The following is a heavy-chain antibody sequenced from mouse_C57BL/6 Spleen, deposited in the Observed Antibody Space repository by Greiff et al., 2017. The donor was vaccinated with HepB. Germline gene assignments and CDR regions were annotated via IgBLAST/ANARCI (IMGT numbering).Heavy chain of an antibody. CDR2: IYPSDSET. V-gene: IGHV1-61*01. Sequence: QVQLQQPGAELVRPGSSVKLSCKASGYTFTSYWMDWVKQRPGQGLEWIGNIYPSDSETHYNQKFKDKATLTVDKSSSTAYMQLSSLTSEDSAVYYCASLYYYGSSYGYVDVWGTGTTVTVSS. CDR1: GYTFTSYW. J-gene: IGHJ1*03. D-gene: IGHD1-1*01. CDR3: ASLYYYGSSYGYVDV.